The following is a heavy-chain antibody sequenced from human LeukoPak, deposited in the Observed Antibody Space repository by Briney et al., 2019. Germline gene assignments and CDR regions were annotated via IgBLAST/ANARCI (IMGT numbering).Heavy chain of an antibody. CDR1: GYTLTTYY. Sequence: ASVKVSCKASGYTLTTYYMHWVRQAPGQGLEWMGITNPRGSSTNYAQKFQGRVTITKDMSTSTVYMELSSLRSEDTAVYYCAGSPYYYDSSDYYGMDYWGQGTLVTVSS. CDR3: AGSPYYYDSSDYYGMDY. J-gene: IGHJ4*02. D-gene: IGHD3-22*01. CDR2: TNPRGSST. V-gene: IGHV1-46*01.